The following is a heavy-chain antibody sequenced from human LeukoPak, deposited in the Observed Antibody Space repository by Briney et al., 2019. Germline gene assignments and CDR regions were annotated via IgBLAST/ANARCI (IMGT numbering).Heavy chain of an antibody. D-gene: IGHD2-21*02. CDR2: ISRSGATI. CDR1: GXTFSSYG. V-gene: IGHV3-48*03. Sequence: HPGGSLRLSCAASGXTFSSYGMNWVRQAPGKGPEWISYISRSGATIYYADSVKGRFTISRDNAKNSLYLQMSSLGAEDTAIYYCSRDRGGGDIYFDYWGQGTLVTVSS. CDR3: SRDRGGGDIYFDY. J-gene: IGHJ4*02.